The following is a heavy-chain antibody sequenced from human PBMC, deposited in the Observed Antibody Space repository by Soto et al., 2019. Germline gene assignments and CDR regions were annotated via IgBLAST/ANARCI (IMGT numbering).Heavy chain of an antibody. D-gene: IGHD3-10*01. CDR2: IYYSGST. J-gene: IGHJ4*02. CDR1: GGSISSYY. Sequence: PSETLSLTCTVSGGSISSYYWSWIRQPPGKGLEWIGYIYYSGSTNYNPSLKSRVTISVDTSKNQFSLKLSSVTAADTAVYYCARDSLGTYYFDYWGQGTLVTVSS. CDR3: ARDSLGTYYFDY. V-gene: IGHV4-59*01.